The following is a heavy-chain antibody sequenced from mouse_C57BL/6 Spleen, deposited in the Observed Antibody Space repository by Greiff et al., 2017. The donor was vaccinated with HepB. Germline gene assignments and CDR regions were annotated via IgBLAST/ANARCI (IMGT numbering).Heavy chain of an antibody. Sequence: VQLQQSGAELVRPGASVTLSCKASGYTFTDYEMHWVKQTPVHGLEWIGAIDPETGGTAYNQKFKGKAILTADKSSSTAYMDLRSLTSEDSAVYYCTRSGYGNYEADFDYWGQGTTLTVSS. J-gene: IGHJ2*01. CDR1: GYTFTDYE. D-gene: IGHD2-1*01. V-gene: IGHV1-15*01. CDR2: IDPETGGT. CDR3: TRSGYGNYEADFDY.